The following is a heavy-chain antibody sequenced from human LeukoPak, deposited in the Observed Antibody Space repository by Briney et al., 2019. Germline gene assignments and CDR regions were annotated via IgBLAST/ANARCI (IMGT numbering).Heavy chain of an antibody. CDR2: ISSSGTSI. CDR3: ARGGSGSYYSEYYFNY. J-gene: IGHJ4*02. CDR1: GFTFSDHY. D-gene: IGHD3-10*01. Sequence: NPGGSLRLSCAASGFTFSDHYMSWVRQAPGKRLEWVSYISSSGTSIYYADSMKGRFTISRDDAKNSLYLQVNNLRAEDTAMYYCARGGSGSYYSEYYFNYWGQGTLVTVSS. V-gene: IGHV3-11*01.